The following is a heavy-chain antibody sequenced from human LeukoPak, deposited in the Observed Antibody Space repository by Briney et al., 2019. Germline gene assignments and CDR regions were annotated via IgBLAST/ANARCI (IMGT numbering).Heavy chain of an antibody. CDR1: GITFSSYW. CDR2: INDDGSST. D-gene: IGHD3-22*01. J-gene: IGHJ4*02. V-gene: IGHV3-74*01. Sequence: GGSLRLSCAASGITFSSYWMHWVRQVPGKGLVWVSHINDDGSSTNFADSVKDRFTISRDNAKNTLYLQMNSLRAEDTAVYYCATRAVRDSDGYPFDYWGQGTLVTVSS. CDR3: ATRAVRDSDGYPFDY.